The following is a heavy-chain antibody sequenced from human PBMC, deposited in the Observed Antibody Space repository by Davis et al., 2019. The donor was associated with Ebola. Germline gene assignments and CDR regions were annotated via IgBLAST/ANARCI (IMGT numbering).Heavy chain of an antibody. V-gene: IGHV3-23*01. Sequence: GGSLRLSCAASGFSFRSYAMSWVRQAPGKGLEWVSLISNSGFYTYYADSVKGRFTISRDNSKNTVSLQMNSLRAEDTAIYYCATDVYDVLTGYLYFDSWGQGTLITVSS. CDR1: GFSFRSYA. D-gene: IGHD3-9*01. J-gene: IGHJ4*02. CDR3: ATDVYDVLTGYLYFDS. CDR2: ISNSGFYT.